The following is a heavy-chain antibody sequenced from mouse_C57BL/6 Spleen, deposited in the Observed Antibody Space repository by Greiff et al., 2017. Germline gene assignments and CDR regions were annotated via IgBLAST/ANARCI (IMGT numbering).Heavy chain of an antibody. V-gene: IGHV1-82*01. CDR2: IYPGDGDT. CDR1: GYAFSSSW. Sequence: VQVVESGPELVKPGASVKISCKASGYAFSSSWMNWVKQRPGKGLEWIGRIYPGDGDTNYNGKFKGKATLTADKSSSTAYMQLSSLTSEDSAVYFCAREIYGSSYDAMDYWGQGTSVTVSS. CDR3: AREIYGSSYDAMDY. D-gene: IGHD1-1*01. J-gene: IGHJ4*01.